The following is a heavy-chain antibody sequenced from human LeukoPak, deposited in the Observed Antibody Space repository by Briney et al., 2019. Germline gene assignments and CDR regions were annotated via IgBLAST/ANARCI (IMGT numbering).Heavy chain of an antibody. CDR2: ISGSGGST. CDR1: GFTFSSYA. Sequence: GGSLRLSCAASGFTFSSYAMSWVRQAPGKGLEWVSAISGSGGSTYYADSVKGRFTISRDNSKNTLYLQMNSLRAEDTAVYYCAKDLSARALSGYYFDYWGQGTLVTVSS. D-gene: IGHD5-12*01. J-gene: IGHJ4*02. V-gene: IGHV3-23*01. CDR3: AKDLSARALSGYYFDY.